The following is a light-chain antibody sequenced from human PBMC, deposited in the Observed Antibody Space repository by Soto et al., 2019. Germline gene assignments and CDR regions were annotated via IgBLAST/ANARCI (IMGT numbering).Light chain of an antibody. CDR2: LGS. J-gene: IGKJ4*01. Sequence: DIVMTQSPLSLPVTPGEPASISCRSSQSLLHSNGYNCLDWYLQKPGQSPQLLIYLGSNRASGVPDRFSSSGSGTDFTLKISRVEAEDVGVYYCMQALQTPVTFGGGTKVEIK. CDR1: QSLLHSNGYNC. CDR3: MQALQTPVT. V-gene: IGKV2-28*01.